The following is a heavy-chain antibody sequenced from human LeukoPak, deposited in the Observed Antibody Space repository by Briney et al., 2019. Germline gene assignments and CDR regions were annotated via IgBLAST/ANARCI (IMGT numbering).Heavy chain of an antibody. D-gene: IGHD3-22*01. J-gene: IGHJ4*02. CDR1: GFTFSNAW. Sequence: GGSLRLSCAASGFTFSNAWMGWVRQAPGKGLEWVGRIKSKTDGGTTDYAAPVKGRFTISRDDSKNTLYLQMNSLKTEDTAVYYCTTDGPNYYDSAIDYWGQGTLVTVSS. V-gene: IGHV3-15*01. CDR2: IKSKTDGGTT. CDR3: TTDGPNYYDSAIDY.